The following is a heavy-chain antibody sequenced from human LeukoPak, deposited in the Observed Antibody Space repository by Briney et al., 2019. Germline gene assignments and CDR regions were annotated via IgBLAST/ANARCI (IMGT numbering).Heavy chain of an antibody. V-gene: IGHV4-59*01. CDR2: IYYSGST. Sequence: PSETLSLTCTVSGGSISSYYWSWIRQPPGKGLEWIGYIYYSGSTNYNPSLKSRVTISVDTSKNQFSLRLSSVTAADTAVYYCARDAQISSGWYFDYWGQGTLVTVSS. CDR3: ARDAQISSGWYFDY. J-gene: IGHJ4*02. CDR1: GGSISSYY. D-gene: IGHD6-19*01.